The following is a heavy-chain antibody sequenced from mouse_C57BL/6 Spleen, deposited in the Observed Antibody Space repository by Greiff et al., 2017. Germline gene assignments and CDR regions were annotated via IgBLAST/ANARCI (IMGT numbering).Heavy chain of an antibody. V-gene: IGHV1-53*01. CDR1: GYTFTSYW. J-gene: IGHJ1*03. CDR3: ASSVGRCGGSYGYFDD. CDR2: INPGNGGT. D-gene: IGHD1-1*02. Sequence: QVQLQQPGTELVKPGASVKLSCKASGYTFTSYWMHWVKQRPGQGLEWIGDINPGNGGTNYNEKFKSKATLTVDTSSSTAYMQLSRLTSEDSAVYYCASSVGRCGGSYGYFDDWGKGTTLTVSS.